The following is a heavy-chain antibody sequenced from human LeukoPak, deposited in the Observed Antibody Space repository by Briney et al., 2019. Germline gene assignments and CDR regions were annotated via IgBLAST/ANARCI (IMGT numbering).Heavy chain of an antibody. J-gene: IGHJ4*01. CDR2: ISAYKGDA. D-gene: IGHD3-16*01. V-gene: IGHV1-18*04. CDR1: GYTFANNC. CDR3: ARGSSELWESRAYYLDY. Sequence: ASVKVSCKASGYTFANNCISWVRQGPGQGLVWIGWISAYKGDAIYAESLQGRVTLTTDTSTSTAYKELRSLRPDDTALDYCARGSSELWESRAYYLDYW.